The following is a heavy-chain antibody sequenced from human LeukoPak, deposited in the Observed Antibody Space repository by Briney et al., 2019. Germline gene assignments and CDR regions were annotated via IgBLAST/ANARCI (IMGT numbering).Heavy chain of an antibody. CDR3: ASKKGGYCSGGSCYSEGYYYYMDV. CDR2: KYYSGST. Sequence: PSETLSLTCAVSGVSINTCCYYWSWIRQPPGKGLEWIGYKYYSGSTRYNSSLRSRLTISLDTSNNQFSLRLSSVTAADTAVYYCASKKGGYCSGGSCYSEGYYYYMDVWGKGTTVTVSS. J-gene: IGHJ6*03. CDR1: GVSINTCCYY. V-gene: IGHV4-61*01. D-gene: IGHD2-15*01.